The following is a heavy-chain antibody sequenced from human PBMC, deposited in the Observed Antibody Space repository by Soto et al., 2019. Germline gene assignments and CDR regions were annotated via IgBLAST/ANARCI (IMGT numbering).Heavy chain of an antibody. J-gene: IGHJ5*02. Sequence: SETLSLTCAVYGGSFSGYYWGLIRQPPGKGLEWIGSIYYSGSTYYNPSLKSRATISVDTSKNQFSLKLSSVTAADTAVYYCASPKIAFYNWFDPWGQGTLVTVSS. V-gene: IGHV4-39*01. CDR1: GGSFSGYY. D-gene: IGHD3-3*02. CDR2: IYYSGST. CDR3: ASPKIAFYNWFDP.